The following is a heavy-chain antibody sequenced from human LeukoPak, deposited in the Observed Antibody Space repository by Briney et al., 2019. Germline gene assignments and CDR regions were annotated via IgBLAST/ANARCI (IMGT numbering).Heavy chain of an antibody. D-gene: IGHD5-12*01. Sequence: SETLSLTCTVSGGSISSYYWSWIRQPPGKGLEWIGYIYYSGSTNYNPSLKSRVTISVDTSKNQFSLKLSSVTAADTAVYYCARGGASSGYFNWFDPWGPGTPVTVSS. CDR3: ARGGASSGYFNWFDP. J-gene: IGHJ5*02. CDR1: GGSISSYY. V-gene: IGHV4-59*01. CDR2: IYYSGST.